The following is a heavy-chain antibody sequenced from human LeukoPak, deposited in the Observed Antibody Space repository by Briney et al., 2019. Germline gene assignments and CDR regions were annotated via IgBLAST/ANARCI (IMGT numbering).Heavy chain of an antibody. V-gene: IGHV4-59*01. CDR2: IYYSGNT. D-gene: IGHD4-17*01. CDR3: ARAKYGDFVDS. J-gene: IGHJ4*02. CDR1: GDSISSYY. Sequence: KPSETLSLTCTVSGDSISSYYWSWIRQPPGKGLEWIGHIYYSGNTNYNPSLKSRATISIDTSKNQFSLKVSSVTAADTAVYYCARAKYGDFVDSWGQGTQVTVSS.